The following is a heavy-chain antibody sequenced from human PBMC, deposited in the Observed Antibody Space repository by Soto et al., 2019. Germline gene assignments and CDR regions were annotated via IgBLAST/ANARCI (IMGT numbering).Heavy chain of an antibody. J-gene: IGHJ1*01. D-gene: IGHD6-19*01. CDR1: GYAFTIYG. Sequence: VSVKVSCKASGYAFTIYGINWVRQAPGKGPEWMGWISGYNGETKYAQSLHGRVTMTTDTSTSTAYMELMSLRYDDTAVYYCARGGSSWSAEYYQHWGQGTLVTVSS. V-gene: IGHV1-18*01. CDR2: ISGYNGET. CDR3: ARGGSSWSAEYYQH.